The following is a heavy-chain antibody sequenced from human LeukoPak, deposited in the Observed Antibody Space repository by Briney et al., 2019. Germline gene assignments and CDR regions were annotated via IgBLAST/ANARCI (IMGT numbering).Heavy chain of an antibody. Sequence: GGSLRLSCAASGFTFSSYAMSWVRQAPGKGLEWVSDISGSGGSTYYADSVKGRFTISRDNSKNTLYLQMNSLRAEDTAVYYCARALSYYDILTGYPKGFGPWGQGTLVTVSS. CDR3: ARALSYYDILTGYPKGFGP. CDR2: ISGSGGST. D-gene: IGHD3-9*01. CDR1: GFTFSSYA. V-gene: IGHV3-23*01. J-gene: IGHJ5*02.